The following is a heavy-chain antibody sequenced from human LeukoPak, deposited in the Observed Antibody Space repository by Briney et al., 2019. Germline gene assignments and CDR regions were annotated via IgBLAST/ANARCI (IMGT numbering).Heavy chain of an antibody. J-gene: IGHJ5*02. Sequence: ASVKVSCKASGYTFTGYYMHWVRQAPGQGLEWMGRINPNSGGTNYAQKFQGRVTMIRDTSISTAYMELSRLRSDDTAVYYCARGFYYYDSSGYYYENWFDPWGQGTLVTVSS. CDR3: ARGFYYYDSSGYYYENWFDP. V-gene: IGHV1-2*06. CDR2: INPNSGGT. CDR1: GYTFTGYY. D-gene: IGHD3-22*01.